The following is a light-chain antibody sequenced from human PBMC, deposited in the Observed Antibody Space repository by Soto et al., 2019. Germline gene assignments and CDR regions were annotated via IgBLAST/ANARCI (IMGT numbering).Light chain of an antibody. CDR3: NSYTSSSTFV. Sequence: ALTQPASVSGSPGQSITISCTGTSTDIGDYNFVSWYQQHPDKAPKLIIYDVSDRPSGVSTRFSGSKSGNTASLTISGLQAEDEADYYCNSYTSSSTFVFGTGTKVTVL. J-gene: IGLJ1*01. CDR2: DVS. V-gene: IGLV2-14*03. CDR1: STDIGDYNF.